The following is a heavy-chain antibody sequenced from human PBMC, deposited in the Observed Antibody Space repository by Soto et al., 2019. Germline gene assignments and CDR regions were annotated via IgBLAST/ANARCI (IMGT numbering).Heavy chain of an antibody. D-gene: IGHD3-10*01. CDR1: GFTFSSYA. V-gene: IGHV3-64*04. CDR3: AKRASGSYFDY. CDR2: ISTNGGST. Sequence: GGSLRLSCSASGFTFSSYAMHWVRQAPGKGLEYVSSISTNGGSTHYADSVKGRFTISRDNSWNTLYLQMNSLRAEDTAVYYCAKRASGSYFDYWSQGTLVTVSS. J-gene: IGHJ4*02.